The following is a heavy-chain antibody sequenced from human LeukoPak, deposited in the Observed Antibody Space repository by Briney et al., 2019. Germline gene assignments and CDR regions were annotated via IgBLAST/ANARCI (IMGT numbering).Heavy chain of an antibody. V-gene: IGHV3-7*01. CDR1: GFTFSSYW. CDR3: ARATSMITFGGVIVLSPFGY. D-gene: IGHD3-16*02. J-gene: IGHJ4*02. CDR2: IKQDGSEK. Sequence: AGGSLRLSCAASGFTFSSYWMSWVRQAPGKGLEWVANIKQDGSEKYYVDSVKGRFTISRDNAKNSLYLQMNSLRAEDTAVYYCARATSMITFGGVIVLSPFGYWGQGTLVTVSS.